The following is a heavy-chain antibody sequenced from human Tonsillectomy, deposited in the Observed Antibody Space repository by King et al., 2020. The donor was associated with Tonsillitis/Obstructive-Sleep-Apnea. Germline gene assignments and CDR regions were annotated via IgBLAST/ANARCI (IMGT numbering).Heavy chain of an antibody. J-gene: IGHJ4*02. CDR3: ATLTPVGRSWYSVYFDY. D-gene: IGHD6-13*01. CDR2: ISSSGSTI. Sequence: VQLVESGGGLVQPGGSLRLSCAASEFSLSSYEMNWVRQAPGKGLEWVSYISSSGSTIYYADSVKGRFTISRDNAKNSLSLQMNSLRAEDTAVYYCATLTPVGRSWYSVYFDYWGQGTLGTVSS. V-gene: IGHV3-48*03. CDR1: EFSLSSYE.